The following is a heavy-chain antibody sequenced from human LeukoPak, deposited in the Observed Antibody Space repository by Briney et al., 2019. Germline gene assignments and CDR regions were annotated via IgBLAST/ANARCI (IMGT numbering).Heavy chain of an antibody. V-gene: IGHV4-34*01. D-gene: IGHD4-17*01. CDR3: ARAVTTVTTPNYFDY. CDR1: GGSFSGYY. Sequence: PSETLSLTCAVYGGSFSGYYWSWIRQPPGKGLEWIGEINHSGSTNYNPSLKSRVTISVDTSKNQFSLKLSSVTAADTAVYYCARAVTTVTTPNYFDYRGQGTLVTVSS. J-gene: IGHJ4*02. CDR2: INHSGST.